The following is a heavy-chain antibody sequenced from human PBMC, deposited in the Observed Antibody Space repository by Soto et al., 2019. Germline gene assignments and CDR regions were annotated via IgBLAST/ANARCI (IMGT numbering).Heavy chain of an antibody. CDR1: GFTFNTYD. CDR3: VKSGTPRLLRPRWFDN. V-gene: IGHV3-21*04. CDR2: ITTSSAYI. Sequence: EVQLVESGGGLVKPGGSLRLSCAASGFTFNTYDMNWVRQAPGKGLEWVSSITTSSAYIYYADSLKGRITISRDNAKKPMFPPMKSLRAEDTAVEFCVKSGTPRLLRPRWFDNWGQGTLVTVSS. D-gene: IGHD2-21*01. J-gene: IGHJ5*02.